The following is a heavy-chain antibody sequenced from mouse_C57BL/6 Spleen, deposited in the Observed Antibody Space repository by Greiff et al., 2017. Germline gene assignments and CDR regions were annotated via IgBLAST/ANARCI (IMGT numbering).Heavy chain of an antibody. J-gene: IGHJ1*03. V-gene: IGHV1-18*01. D-gene: IGHD1-1*01. CDR2: INPNNGGT. CDR3: ARTGGSPWYFDV. Sequence: VHVKQSGPELVKPGASVKIPCKASGYTFTDYNMDWVKQSHGKSLEWIGDINPNNGGTIYNQKFKGKATLTVDKSSSTAYMELRSLTSEDTAVYYCARTGGSPWYFDVWGTGTTVTVSS. CDR1: GYTFTDYN.